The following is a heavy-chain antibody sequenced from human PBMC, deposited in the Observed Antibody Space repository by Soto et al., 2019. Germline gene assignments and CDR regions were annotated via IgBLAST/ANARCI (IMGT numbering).Heavy chain of an antibody. J-gene: IGHJ5*02. CDR1: GYTFTTYP. CDR3: ATDRGGYCSGGSCPEAWFDP. V-gene: IGHV1-3*05. D-gene: IGHD2-15*01. CDR2: INVGNGGT. Sequence: QVQLVQSGAEEKKPGASVKVSCKASGYTFTTYPMNWLRQAPGQRPEWMGRINVGNGGTKYSQKFQGRVSITRDTSASTAYMQLSRLRSDDTAVYYCATDRGGYCSGGSCPEAWFDPWGQGTLVTVTS.